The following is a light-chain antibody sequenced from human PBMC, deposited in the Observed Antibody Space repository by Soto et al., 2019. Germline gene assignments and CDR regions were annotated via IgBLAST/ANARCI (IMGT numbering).Light chain of an antibody. CDR3: QQYGGSWT. J-gene: IGKJ1*01. CDR1: QSVSSSY. CDR2: GAS. V-gene: IGKV3-20*01. Sequence: EIVLTQSPGTLSLSPGERATLSCRASQSVSSSYLAWYQQKPGQAPRLLIYGASSRATGIPDRFSGSGSGTDFTITISRLEPEDSAVYYCQQYGGSWTFGQGTKVEIK.